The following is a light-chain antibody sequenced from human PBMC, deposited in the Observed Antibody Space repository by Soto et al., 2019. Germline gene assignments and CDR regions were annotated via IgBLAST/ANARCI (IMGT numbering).Light chain of an antibody. J-gene: IGLJ1*01. Sequence: QSALTQPASGSGSPGQSITISCTGSSGDIGSYNRVSWYQQHPGKAPNLMIYEVTDRPSGVSNRFSGSKSGNTASLTISGLQAEDEAEYYCSSYTNINTRACVFGTGTKVTVL. CDR1: SGDIGSYNR. V-gene: IGLV2-14*01. CDR2: EVT. CDR3: SSYTNINTRACV.